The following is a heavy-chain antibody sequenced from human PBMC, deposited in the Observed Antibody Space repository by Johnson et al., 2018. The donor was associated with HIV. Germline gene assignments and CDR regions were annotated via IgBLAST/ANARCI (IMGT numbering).Heavy chain of an antibody. CDR2: IYTGGST. D-gene: IGHD3-3*01. Sequence: EVQLVESGGGLIQPGGSLRLSCAASGFTVNSNYMSWVRQAPGQGLEWVSVIYTGGSTFYTDSVKGRFTISRDNSKKTLYLQMNSLRAEDTAVYYCARDRRDDFWSGYSHGFDIWGQGTMVTVSS. CDR1: GFTVNSNY. V-gene: IGHV3-66*03. J-gene: IGHJ3*02. CDR3: ARDRRDDFWSGYSHGFDI.